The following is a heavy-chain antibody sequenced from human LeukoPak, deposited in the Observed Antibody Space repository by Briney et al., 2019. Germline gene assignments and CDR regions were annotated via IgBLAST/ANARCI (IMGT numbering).Heavy chain of an antibody. CDR2: IYYSGST. Sequence: SETLSLTCTVSGGSISSYYWSWIRQPPGKGLEWIGYIYYSGSTNYNPSLKSRVTISVDTSKNQFSLKLSSVTAADTAVYYCARVGSWFGDLLSPIFDYWGQGTLVTVSS. CDR3: ARVGSWFGDLLSPIFDY. V-gene: IGHV4-59*01. D-gene: IGHD3-10*01. J-gene: IGHJ4*02. CDR1: GGSISSYY.